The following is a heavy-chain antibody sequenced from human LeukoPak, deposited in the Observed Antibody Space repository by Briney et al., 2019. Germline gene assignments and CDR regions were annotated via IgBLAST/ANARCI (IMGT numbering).Heavy chain of an antibody. CDR1: GGSISSGGYS. CDR3: ARGSYCSGDCYSGWFDP. V-gene: IGHV4-30-2*01. CDR2: IYHSGST. D-gene: IGHD2-21*02. Sequence: SQTLSLTCAVSGGSISSGGYSWSWIRQPPGKGLEWIGYIYHSGSTYYNPSLKSRVTISVDRSKNQFSLKLSSVTAADTAVYYCARGSYCSGDCYSGWFDPWGQGTLVTVSS. J-gene: IGHJ5*02.